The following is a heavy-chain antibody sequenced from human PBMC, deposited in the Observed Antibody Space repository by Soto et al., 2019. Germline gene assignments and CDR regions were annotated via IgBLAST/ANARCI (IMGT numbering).Heavy chain of an antibody. CDR1: GGSISSSSYY. V-gene: IGHV4-39*01. CDR2: IYYSGST. CDR3: ARNPPVLGSGYHNWFDP. D-gene: IGHD3-3*01. J-gene: IGHJ5*02. Sequence: SETLSLTCTVSGGSISSSSYYWGWIRQPPGKGLEWIGSIYYSGSTYYNTSLKNRVTISVGTSKNQFSLKLSSVTAADTAVYYCARNPPVLGSGYHNWFDPWGQGTLVTVSS.